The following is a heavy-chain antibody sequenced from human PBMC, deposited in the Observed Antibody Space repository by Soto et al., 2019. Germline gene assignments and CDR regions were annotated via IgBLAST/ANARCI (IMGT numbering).Heavy chain of an antibody. CDR3: ARDSAASIAARREWDYYYYMDV. V-gene: IGHV4-59*01. CDR2: IYYSGST. J-gene: IGHJ6*03. Sequence: SETLSVTSTVAGGSISSYYWSWIRQHPGKGLEWIGYIYYSGSTNYNPSLKSRVTISVDTSKNQFSLKLSSVTAADTAVYYCARDSAASIAARREWDYYYYMDVWGKGTTVTVSS. CDR1: GGSISSYY. D-gene: IGHD6-6*01.